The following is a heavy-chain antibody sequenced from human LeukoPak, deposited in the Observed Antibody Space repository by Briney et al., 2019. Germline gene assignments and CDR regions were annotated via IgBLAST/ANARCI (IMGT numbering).Heavy chain of an antibody. CDR2: ISCDGGHE. Sequence: PGGSLRLSCAASGFTFSSYSMNWVRQAPGKGLEWVASISCDGGHEYYTDSVKGRFIISRDNSKNTLYLQMNSLRAEDTAVYYCARQEGYYFDSWGQGTLVIVSS. V-gene: IGHV3-30*03. J-gene: IGHJ4*02. CDR3: ARQEGYYFDS. CDR1: GFTFSSYS.